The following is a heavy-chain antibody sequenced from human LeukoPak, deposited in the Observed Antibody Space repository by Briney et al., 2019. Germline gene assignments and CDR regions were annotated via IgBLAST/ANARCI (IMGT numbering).Heavy chain of an antibody. V-gene: IGHV2-70*11. J-gene: IGHJ4*02. CDR2: IDWDDDK. D-gene: IGHD3-16*02. CDR1: GFSLSTSGMC. CDR3: ARIRVNRDYVWGSYRSTTDY. Sequence: SGPTLVNPPQTLTLTCTFSGFSLSTSGMCVSWIRQPPGKALEWLARIDWDDDKYYSTSLKTRLTISKDTSKNQVVLTMTNMDPVDTATYYCARIRVNRDYVWGSYRSTTDYWGQGTLVTVSS.